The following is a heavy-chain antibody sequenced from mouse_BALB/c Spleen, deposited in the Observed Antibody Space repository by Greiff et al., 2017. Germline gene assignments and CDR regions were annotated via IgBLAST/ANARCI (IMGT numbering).Heavy chain of an antibody. CDR3: ARGDPAWFAY. J-gene: IGHJ3*01. Sequence: QVQLKQSGAELVKPGASVKLSCKASGYTFTSYWMHWVKQRPGQGLEWIGEINPSNGRTNYNEKFKSKATLTVDKSSSTAYMQLSSLTSEDSAVYYCARGDPAWFAYWGQGTLVTVSA. V-gene: IGHV1S81*02. CDR1: GYTFTSYW. CDR2: INPSNGRT. D-gene: IGHD3-3*01.